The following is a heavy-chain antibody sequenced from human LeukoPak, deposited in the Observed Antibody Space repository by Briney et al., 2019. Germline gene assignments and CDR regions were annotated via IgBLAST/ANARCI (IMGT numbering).Heavy chain of an antibody. Sequence: PGGSLRLSCAASGFTFSSYSMNWVRQAPGKGLEWVSSISSSSSYIYYADSVKGRFTISRDNAKNSLYLQMNSLRAEDTAVYYCAQGSGSYYNVYYWGQGTLVTVSS. CDR1: GFTFSSYS. CDR2: ISSSSSYI. J-gene: IGHJ4*02. CDR3: AQGSGSYYNVYY. V-gene: IGHV3-21*01. D-gene: IGHD3-10*01.